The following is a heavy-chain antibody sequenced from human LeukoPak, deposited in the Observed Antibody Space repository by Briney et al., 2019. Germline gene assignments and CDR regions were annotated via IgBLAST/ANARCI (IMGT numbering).Heavy chain of an antibody. Sequence: SETPSLTCTVSGGSISSYYWSWIRQPPGKGLEWIGYIYYSGSTNYNPSLKSRVTISVDTSKNQFSLKLSSVTAADTAVYYCASGGGPLSPFDYWGQGTLVTVSS. CDR3: ASGGGPLSPFDY. D-gene: IGHD2-15*01. V-gene: IGHV4-59*01. J-gene: IGHJ4*02. CDR1: GGSISSYY. CDR2: IYYSGST.